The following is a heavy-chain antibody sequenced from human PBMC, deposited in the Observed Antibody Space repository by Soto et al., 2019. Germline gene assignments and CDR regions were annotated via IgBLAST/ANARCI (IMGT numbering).Heavy chain of an antibody. Sequence: GASVKVSCKASGYTITSYGSSWVRQAPGQGLEWMGWISAYNGNTNYAQKLQGRVTMTTDTSTSTAYMELRSLRSDDTAVYYCARYIGDQWLVYNWFDPWGQGTLVTVSS. J-gene: IGHJ5*02. D-gene: IGHD6-19*01. CDR2: ISAYNGNT. CDR3: ARYIGDQWLVYNWFDP. V-gene: IGHV1-18*01. CDR1: GYTITSYG.